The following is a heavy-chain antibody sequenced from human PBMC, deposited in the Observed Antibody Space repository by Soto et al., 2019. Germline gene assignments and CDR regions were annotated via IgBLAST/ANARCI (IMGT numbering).Heavy chain of an antibody. J-gene: IGHJ4*02. V-gene: IGHV4-61*01. Sequence: TLSLTCTVSGGSFNSESYSWSWIRQPPWKGLEWIGYVYHTGRTSYNHSLKSRASISMDTSKNQFSLNLDSVTAADTAVYFCARDFAYFDYWGQGTRVTVSS. CDR3: ARDFAYFDY. D-gene: IGHD3-3*01. CDR1: GGSFNSESYS. CDR2: VYHTGRT.